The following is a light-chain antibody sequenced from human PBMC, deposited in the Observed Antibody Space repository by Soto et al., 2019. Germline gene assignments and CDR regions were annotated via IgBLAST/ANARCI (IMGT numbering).Light chain of an antibody. CDR1: QDISNY. CDR3: QNYKSAPNT. CDR2: AAS. J-gene: IGKJ2*01. V-gene: IGKV1-27*01. Sequence: DIQMTQSPSSLSASVGDRVTITCRASQDISNYLAWYQQKPGKVPKLLIYAASTLQTGVQSRFSGSGSRTVFTLTINSLQPEDVATYYCQNYKSAPNTFGRGTRLEIK.